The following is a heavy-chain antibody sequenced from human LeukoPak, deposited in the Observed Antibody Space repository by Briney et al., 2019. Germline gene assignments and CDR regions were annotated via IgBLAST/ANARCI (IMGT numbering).Heavy chain of an antibody. CDR1: GFTFSSYA. V-gene: IGHV3-7*03. CDR2: IKQDGSEK. J-gene: IGHJ4*02. CDR3: AKDGSSWYG. Sequence: GGSLRLSCAASGFTFSSYAMSWVRQAPGKGLEWVANIKQDGSEKNYVDSVEGRFTISRDNAKNSLYLQMNSLRAEDTAVYYCAKDGSSWYGWGQGTLVTVSS. D-gene: IGHD6-13*01.